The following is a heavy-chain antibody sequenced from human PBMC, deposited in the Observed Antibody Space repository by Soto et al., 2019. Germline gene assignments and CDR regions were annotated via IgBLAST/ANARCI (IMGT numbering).Heavy chain of an antibody. CDR1: GGSISDFY. CDR3: ARGGGYDFRSSQAPPIDV. CDR2: LYYTGST. Sequence: ASETLSLTCNVSGGSISDFYWSWIRQSPGKRLEWIGYLYYTGSTNYNPALKSRVTISLDTSKNQFSLQVRSVTAADTAVYYCARGGGYDFRSSQAPPIDVWGQGTTVA. D-gene: IGHD3-3*01. J-gene: IGHJ6*02. V-gene: IGHV4-59*01.